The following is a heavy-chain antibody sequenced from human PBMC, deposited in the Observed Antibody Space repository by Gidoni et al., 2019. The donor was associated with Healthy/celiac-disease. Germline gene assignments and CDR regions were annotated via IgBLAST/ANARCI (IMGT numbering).Heavy chain of an antibody. CDR1: GGSFSGYY. CDR2: INHSGST. Sequence: QVQLQQWGAGLLKPSETLSLTCAVYGGSFSGYYWSWIRQPPGKGLEWIGEINHSGSTNYNPSLKSRVTISVDTSKNQFSLKLSSVTAADTAVYYCASNVAYSSSSTYFDYWGQGTLVTVSS. V-gene: IGHV4-34*01. J-gene: IGHJ4*02. CDR3: ASNVAYSSSSTYFDY. D-gene: IGHD6-6*01.